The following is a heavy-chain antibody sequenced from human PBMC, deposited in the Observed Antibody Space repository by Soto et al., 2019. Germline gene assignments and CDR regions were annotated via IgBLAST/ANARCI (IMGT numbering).Heavy chain of an antibody. D-gene: IGHD6-13*01. CDR1: GFTFSDYY. V-gene: IGHV3-11*01. CDR2: ISSSGSTI. Sequence: QVQLVESGGGLVKPGGSLRLSCAASGFTFSDYYMSWIRQAPGKGLEWVSYISSSGSTIYYADSVKGRFTISRATAKNSLYLQMNSLRAEDTAVYYCARGTRRPIAAARTVAFDIWGQGTMVTVSS. J-gene: IGHJ3*02. CDR3: ARGTRRPIAAARTVAFDI.